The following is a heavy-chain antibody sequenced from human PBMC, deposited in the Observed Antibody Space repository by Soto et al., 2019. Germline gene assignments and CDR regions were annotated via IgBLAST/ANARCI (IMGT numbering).Heavy chain of an antibody. Sequence: EVQLVESGGGLVKPGGSLRLSCAASGFTFSSYSMNWVRQAPGKGLEWVSSISSSSSYIYYADSVKGRFTISRDNAKNSLYLQMNSLRAEDTAVYYCATPSPVGDYYFDYWGQGTLVTVSS. CDR2: ISSSSSYI. V-gene: IGHV3-21*01. CDR3: ATPSPVGDYYFDY. D-gene: IGHD3-16*01. CDR1: GFTFSSYS. J-gene: IGHJ4*02.